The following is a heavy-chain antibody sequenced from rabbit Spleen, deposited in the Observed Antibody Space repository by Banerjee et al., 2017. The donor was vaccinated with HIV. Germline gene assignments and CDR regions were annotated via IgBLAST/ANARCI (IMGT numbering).Heavy chain of an antibody. CDR1: GVSFSFSNY. V-gene: IGHV1S45*01. J-gene: IGHJ6*01. Sequence: QEQLEESGGDLVKPGASLTLTCTASGVSFSFSNYMCWVRQAPGKGLEWIGCVDIGGSDFTYFASWAKGRFTISKTSSTTVALQMTGMTAADTATYFCARDTSSSFSSYGMDRWGPGTLVTVS. CDR3: ARDTSSSFSSYGMDR. D-gene: IGHD1-1*01. CDR2: VDIGGSDFT.